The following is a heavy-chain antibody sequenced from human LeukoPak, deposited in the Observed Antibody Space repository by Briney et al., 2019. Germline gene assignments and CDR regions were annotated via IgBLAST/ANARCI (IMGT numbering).Heavy chain of an antibody. V-gene: IGHV1-18*01. D-gene: IGHD2-2*01. Sequence: ASVKVSCKASGYTFTSYGISWVRQAPGQGLEWMGWISAYNGNTNYAQKLQGRVTMTTDTSTSTAYMELRSLRSDDTAVYYCARIRGIVPAAPNSPWGQGTLVTVSS. J-gene: IGHJ5*02. CDR1: GYTFTSYG. CDR3: ARIRGIVPAAPNSP. CDR2: ISAYNGNT.